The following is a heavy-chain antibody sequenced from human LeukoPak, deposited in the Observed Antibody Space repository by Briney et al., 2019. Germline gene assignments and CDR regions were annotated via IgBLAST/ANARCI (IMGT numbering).Heavy chain of an antibody. Sequence: GGSLRLSCAASGFTFRNYEMNWVRQAPGKGLEWVSYISNSGANIFYADSVKGRFTVSRDNAKNSLFLQMNSLRPEDTAVYCCARDAHSGDGWGQGTLVTVSS. CDR3: ARDAHSGDG. D-gene: IGHD6-25*01. CDR1: GFTFRNYE. V-gene: IGHV3-48*03. CDR2: ISNSGANI. J-gene: IGHJ4*02.